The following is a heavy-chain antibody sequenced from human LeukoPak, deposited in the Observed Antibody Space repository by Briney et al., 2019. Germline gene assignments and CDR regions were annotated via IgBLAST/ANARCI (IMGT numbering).Heavy chain of an antibody. CDR2: IKTDGSET. Sequence: GGSLRLSCAAAGFRFSNYWMTWVRQAPEKGLEWLARIKTDGSETYYVDSVKGRFTISRDNSKNTLYLQMNSLRAEDTAVYYCAKVKAARFGESNFDYWGQGTLVTVSS. V-gene: IGHV3-7*03. D-gene: IGHD3-10*01. J-gene: IGHJ4*02. CDR3: AKVKAARFGESNFDY. CDR1: GFRFSNYW.